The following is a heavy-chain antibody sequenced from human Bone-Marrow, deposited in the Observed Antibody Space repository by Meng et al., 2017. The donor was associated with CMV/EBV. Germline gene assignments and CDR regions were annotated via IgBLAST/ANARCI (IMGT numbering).Heavy chain of an antibody. D-gene: IGHD4-23*01. CDR1: GFTFSSYS. CDR2: ISSSSSYI. Sequence: GGSLRLSCAASGFTFSSYSMNWVRQAPGKGLEWVSSISSSSSYIYYADSVKGRFTISRDNAKNSLYLQMNSLRAEDTAVYYCARAGGNSIYWYFDLWGRGTLVTVSS. V-gene: IGHV3-21*01. CDR3: ARAGGNSIYWYFDL. J-gene: IGHJ2*01.